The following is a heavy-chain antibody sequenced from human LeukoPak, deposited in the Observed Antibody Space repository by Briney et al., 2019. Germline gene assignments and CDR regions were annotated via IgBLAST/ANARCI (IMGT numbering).Heavy chain of an antibody. J-gene: IGHJ4*02. V-gene: IGHV3-64D*06. Sequence: GGSLRLSCSASGFTFSSYAMHWVRQAPGKGLEHVSTVSSNGGGTYYADSVKGRCTISRENSRNTAYLQMSSLRPEDTAVYYCVRSIGYFDYWSQGTLVTVSS. CDR2: VSSNGGGT. CDR1: GFTFSSYA. CDR3: VRSIGYFDY. D-gene: IGHD6-6*01.